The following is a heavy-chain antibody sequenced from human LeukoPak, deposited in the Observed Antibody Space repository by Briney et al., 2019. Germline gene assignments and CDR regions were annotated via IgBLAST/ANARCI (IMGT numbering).Heavy chain of an antibody. CDR3: MRQDGNSAYYFDS. CDR1: GYSFTSYW. Sequence: HGESLKISCKGSGYSFTSYWIGWVRQMPGKGLEWMGIIYPGDSDTRYSPSFQGQVTISADKSLSTAYLQWNSLKASDTGMYYCMRQDGNSAYYFDSWGQGSLVTVSS. J-gene: IGHJ4*02. V-gene: IGHV5-51*01. CDR2: IYPGDSDT. D-gene: IGHD4-23*01.